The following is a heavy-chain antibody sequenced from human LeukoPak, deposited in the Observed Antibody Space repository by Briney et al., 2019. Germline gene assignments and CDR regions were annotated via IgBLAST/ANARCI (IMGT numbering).Heavy chain of an antibody. CDR2: IIPIFGTA. J-gene: IGHJ4*02. V-gene: IGHV1-69*13. CDR1: GGTFSRYA. D-gene: IGHD5-12*01. CDR3: ARAYSGYDFFDY. Sequence: SVKVSCKASGGTFSRYAISWVRQAPGQGLEWMGGIIPIFGTANYAQKFQGRVTITADESTSTAYMEVSSLRSEDTAVYYCARAYSGYDFFDYWGQGVLVTVSS.